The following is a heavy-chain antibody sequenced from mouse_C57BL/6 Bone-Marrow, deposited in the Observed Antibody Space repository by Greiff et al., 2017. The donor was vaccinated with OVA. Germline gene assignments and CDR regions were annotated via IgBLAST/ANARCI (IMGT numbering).Heavy chain of an antibody. D-gene: IGHD1-1*01. V-gene: IGHV1-42*01. CDR3: ATDYYGSAY. J-gene: IGHJ2*01. CDR1: GYSFTGYY. Sequence: EVQLQQSGPELVKPGASVKISCKASGYSFTGYYMNWVKQSPEKSLEWIGEINPSTGGTTYNQKFKAKATLTVDKSSSTAYMQLKSLTSEDSAVYYCATDYYGSAYWGQGTTLTVSS. CDR2: INPSTGGT.